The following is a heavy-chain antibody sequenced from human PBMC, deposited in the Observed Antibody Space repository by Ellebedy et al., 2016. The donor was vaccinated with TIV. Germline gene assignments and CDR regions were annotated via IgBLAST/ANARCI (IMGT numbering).Heavy chain of an antibody. CDR1: GFTFSSYA. V-gene: IGHV3-48*04. CDR3: ARMKHADYHYYYMDV. CDR2: INANSATI. Sequence: GGSLRLSXAASGFTFSSYALTWVRQAPGKGLEWISLINANSATIYYADSVQGRFTISRDNAKNSLYLQMNSLGAEDTGVYYCARMKHADYHYYYMDVWGKGTTVTVSS. J-gene: IGHJ6*03.